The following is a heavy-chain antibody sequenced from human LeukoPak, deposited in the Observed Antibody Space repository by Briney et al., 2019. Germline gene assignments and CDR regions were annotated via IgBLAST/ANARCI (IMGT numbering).Heavy chain of an antibody. CDR3: ATDRASGWFVY. CDR2: ISAYNGNT. V-gene: IGHV1-18*01. J-gene: IGHJ4*02. D-gene: IGHD6-19*01. Sequence: ASVKVSCKSSGYTFTSYGISWVRQAPGQGLEWMGWISAYNGNTHYAQKLQGRVTMTTDTSTSTAYMELRSLRSDDTAIYYCATDRASGWFVYWGQGTLVTVSS. CDR1: GYTFTSYG.